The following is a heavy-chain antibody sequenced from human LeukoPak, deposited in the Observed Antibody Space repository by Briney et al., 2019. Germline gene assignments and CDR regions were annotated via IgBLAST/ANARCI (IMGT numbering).Heavy chain of an antibody. D-gene: IGHD1-26*01. J-gene: IGHJ4*02. CDR2: IYHSGST. V-gene: IGHV4-4*02. Sequence: SGTLSLTCAVSGGSISSSNWWSWVRQPPGKGLEWIGEIYHSGSTNYNPSLKSRVTISVDKSKNQFSLKLSSVTAADTAVYYCARVGKYSGSHLSFPRKGGPFDYWGQGTLVTVSS. CDR3: ARVGKYSGSHLSFPRKGGPFDY. CDR1: GGSISSSNW.